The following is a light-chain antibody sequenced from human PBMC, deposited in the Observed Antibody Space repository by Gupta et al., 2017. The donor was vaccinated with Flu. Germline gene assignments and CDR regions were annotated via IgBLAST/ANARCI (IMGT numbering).Light chain of an antibody. Sequence: SFLSASVGDRVTITCRASQDISLLVAWYQQKPGKAPELLGYAASTLQSGVPFRFSGRGSGTEFTLTISGLQPEDFATYFCQPLNGDPPLMFGRGTKVE. CDR2: AAS. V-gene: IGKV1-9*01. CDR1: QDISLL. J-gene: IGKJ1*01. CDR3: QPLNGDPPLM.